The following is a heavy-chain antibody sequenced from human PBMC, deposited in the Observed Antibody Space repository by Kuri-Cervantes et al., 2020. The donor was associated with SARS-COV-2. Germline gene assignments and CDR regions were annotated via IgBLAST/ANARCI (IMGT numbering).Heavy chain of an antibody. V-gene: IGHV3-21*01. Sequence: GGSLGLSCAASGFTFSSYSMNWVRQAPGKGLEWVSSISSTSSYIYYADSVKGRFTISRDNAKNSLYLQMNSLRAEDTAVYYCARDPHITLIRGAYFDLWGRGTLVTVSS. J-gene: IGHJ2*01. CDR1: GFTFSSYS. D-gene: IGHD3-10*01. CDR3: ARDPHITLIRGAYFDL. CDR2: ISSTSSYI.